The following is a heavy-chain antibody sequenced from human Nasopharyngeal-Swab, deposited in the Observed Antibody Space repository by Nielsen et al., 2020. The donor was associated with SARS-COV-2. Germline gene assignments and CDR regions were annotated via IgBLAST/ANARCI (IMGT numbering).Heavy chain of an antibody. CDR1: GYTFTTYG. CDR3: ARDQRGPDY. Sequence: ASVKVSCKASGYTFTTYGISWVRQAPGQGLEWMGWISPYNGKTKYAQKFQARVTMTTDTSTSTAYMELRSLRSDDTAVYFCARDQRGPDYWGQGTLVTVSS. CDR2: ISPYNGKT. V-gene: IGHV1-18*01. D-gene: IGHD6-25*01. J-gene: IGHJ4*02.